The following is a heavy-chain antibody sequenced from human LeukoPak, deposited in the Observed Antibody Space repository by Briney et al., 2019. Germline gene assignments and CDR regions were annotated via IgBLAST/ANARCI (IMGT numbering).Heavy chain of an antibody. CDR2: ISSSGSFI. Sequence: PGGSLRLSCAASGFTFSSYNMNWVRQAPGKGLEWVSSISSSGSFIYYADSLKGRLTISRDNAKNSLYLQIHSLRAEDTAVYYCARGYSYGPDYWGQGTLVTVSS. V-gene: IGHV3-21*06. J-gene: IGHJ4*02. CDR3: ARGYSYGPDY. D-gene: IGHD5-18*01. CDR1: GFTFSSYN.